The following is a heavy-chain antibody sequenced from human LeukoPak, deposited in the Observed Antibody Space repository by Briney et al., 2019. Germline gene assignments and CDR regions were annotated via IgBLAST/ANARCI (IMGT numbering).Heavy chain of an antibody. CDR2: IYYSGST. Sequence: SETPSLTCTVSGGSISSSSYYWDWIRQPPGKGLEWIGSIYYSGSTYYNPSLKSRVTISVDTSRNQFSLKLSSVTAADTAVYYCVSHVYYYGSGSYHYFDYWGQRTLVTVSS. CDR3: VSHVYYYGSGSYHYFDY. D-gene: IGHD3-10*01. CDR1: GGSISSSSYY. V-gene: IGHV4-39*01. J-gene: IGHJ4*02.